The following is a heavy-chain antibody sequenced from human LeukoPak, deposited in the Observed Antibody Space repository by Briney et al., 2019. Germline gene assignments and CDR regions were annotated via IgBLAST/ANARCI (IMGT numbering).Heavy chain of an antibody. CDR2: IYYSGST. J-gene: IGHJ5*02. CDR3: ARDLYCTNGVCEEWFDP. D-gene: IGHD2-8*01. Sequence: PSQTLSLTCTVSGGSISSGGYYWSWIRQHPGKGLEWIGYIYYSGSTYYNPSLKSRVTISVDTSKNQFSLKLSSATAADTAVYYCARDLYCTNGVCEEWFDPWGQGTLVTVSS. CDR1: GGSISSGGYY. V-gene: IGHV4-31*03.